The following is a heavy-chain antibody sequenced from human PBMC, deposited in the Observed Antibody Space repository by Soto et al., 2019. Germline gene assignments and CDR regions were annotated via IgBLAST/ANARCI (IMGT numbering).Heavy chain of an antibody. D-gene: IGHD2-15*01. V-gene: IGHV4-34*01. Sequence: SETLSLTCAVYGGSFGGYYGSWIRQPPGKGLEWIGEINHSGSTNYNPSLKSRVTISVDTSKNQFSLKLSSVTAADTAVYYCARDNWYCSGGSCYYYYYYMDVWGKGTTVTVSS. CDR2: INHSGST. CDR3: ARDNWYCSGGSCYYYYYYMDV. CDR1: GGSFGGYY. J-gene: IGHJ6*03.